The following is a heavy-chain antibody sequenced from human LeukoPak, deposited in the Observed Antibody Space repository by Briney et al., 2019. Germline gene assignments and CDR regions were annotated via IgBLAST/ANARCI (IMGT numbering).Heavy chain of an antibody. D-gene: IGHD1-26*01. CDR1: GFTVSSNY. CDR2: IYSDGST. V-gene: IGHV3-66*04. CDR3: ARHRGPTTLDY. Sequence: GGSLRLSCAASGFTVSSNYMSWVRQAPGKGLEWVSVIYSDGSTFYADSVKGRFTISRDSSKNTLFLQMNSLRAEDTAVYYCARHRGPTTLDYWGQGTLVTVSS. J-gene: IGHJ4*02.